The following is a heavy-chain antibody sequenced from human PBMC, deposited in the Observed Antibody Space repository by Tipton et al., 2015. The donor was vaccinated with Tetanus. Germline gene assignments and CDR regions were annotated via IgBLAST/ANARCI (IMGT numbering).Heavy chain of an antibody. J-gene: IGHJ6*02. D-gene: IGHD2-21*02. CDR2: VYPTGSA. Sequence: TLSLTCTVSGGSVSSGSDYWMWIRQPPGKGLEWIGHVYPTGSAYYNPDLESRVTLSVDKSKNQFSLNMRFVTAADTAMYYCGRLYCGGDCYSPYYNGVYVWGQGTTVIVSS. V-gene: IGHV4-61*09. CDR3: GRLYCGGDCYSPYYNGVYV. CDR1: GGSVSSGSDY.